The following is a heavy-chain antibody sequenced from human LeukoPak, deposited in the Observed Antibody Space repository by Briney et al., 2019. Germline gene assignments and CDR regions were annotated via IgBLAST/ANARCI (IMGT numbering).Heavy chain of an antibody. V-gene: IGHV1-18*04. CDR2: ISTYTGDT. Sequence: ASVKVSCKASGYTFTSRGISWVRQAPGQGLEWLGWISTYTGDTNYAQTLQGRVTITTDTPTATAYMELRSLNSDDTAVYYCARESGGNTMAGDYWGQGTLVTVSS. CDR3: ARESGGNTMAGDY. D-gene: IGHD2-15*01. J-gene: IGHJ4*02. CDR1: GYTFTSRG.